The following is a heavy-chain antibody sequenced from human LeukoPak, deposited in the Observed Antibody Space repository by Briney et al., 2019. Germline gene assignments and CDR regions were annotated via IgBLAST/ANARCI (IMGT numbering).Heavy chain of an antibody. CDR2: VYFSGSI. CDR1: SGSINGYY. J-gene: IGHJ4*02. Sequence: SETLSLTCTVSSGSINGYYWSWIRQPPGKGLEWIGYVYFSGSIKYNPSLESRVTISLDTSKNQFSLKLSSVTAADTAVYYCARSIAVAGTGIDYWGQGTLVTVSS. D-gene: IGHD6-19*01. CDR3: ARSIAVAGTGIDY. V-gene: IGHV4-59*01.